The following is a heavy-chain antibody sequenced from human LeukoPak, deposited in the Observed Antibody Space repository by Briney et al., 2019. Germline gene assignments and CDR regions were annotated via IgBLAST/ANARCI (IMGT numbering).Heavy chain of an antibody. Sequence: GGSLRLSCAASGFTFSSYAMSWVRPAPGKGLEWVSAISGSGGSTYYADSVKGRFTISRDNSKNTLYLQMNSLRAEDTAVYYCAKDRGIAVAGRSWFDPWGQGTLVTVSS. CDR1: GFTFSSYA. CDR3: AKDRGIAVAGRSWFDP. D-gene: IGHD6-19*01. CDR2: ISGSGGST. V-gene: IGHV3-23*01. J-gene: IGHJ5*02.